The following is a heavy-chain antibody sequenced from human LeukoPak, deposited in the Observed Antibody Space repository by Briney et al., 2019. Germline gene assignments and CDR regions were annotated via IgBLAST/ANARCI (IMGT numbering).Heavy chain of an antibody. CDR2: ISSSSSTI. V-gene: IGHV3-48*04. D-gene: IGHD1-26*01. CDR3: AKDILSVGATERGFDY. J-gene: IGHJ4*02. CDR1: GFTFSSYS. Sequence: RAGGSLRLSCAASGFTFSSYSMNWVRQAPGKGLEWVSYISSSSSTIYYADSVKGRFTISRDNAKNSLYLQMNSLRAEDTALYYCAKDILSVGATERGFDYWGQGTLVTVSS.